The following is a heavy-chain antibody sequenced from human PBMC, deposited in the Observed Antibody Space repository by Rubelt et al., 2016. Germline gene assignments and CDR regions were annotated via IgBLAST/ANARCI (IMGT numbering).Heavy chain of an antibody. CDR3: VVDFTGWHIY. CDR1: GFTFSDYD. CDR2: ISATGDST. V-gene: IGHV3-64D*06. Sequence: VQLVETGGGAVQPGRSLRLSCAASGFTFSDYDMHWVRQAPGKGLQYVSAISATGDSTSYADSVKGRFTISRDNSRNTLYLHMSILSAEDTAVYYCVVDFTGWHIYWGQGTLVTVSS. J-gene: IGHJ4*02. D-gene: IGHD6-19*01.